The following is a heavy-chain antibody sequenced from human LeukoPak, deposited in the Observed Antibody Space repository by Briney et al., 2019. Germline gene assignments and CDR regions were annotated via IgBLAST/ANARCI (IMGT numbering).Heavy chain of an antibody. J-gene: IGHJ3*02. V-gene: IGHV1-24*01. D-gene: IGHD1-26*01. CDR2: FDPEDGEI. CDR1: EYTLTELS. CDR3: AADRGDYSGSYWTAFDI. Sequence: ASVKVSCKVSEYTLTELSMQWVRQAPGKGLEWLGVFDPEDGEIIYAQKFQGRVTMSDDTSTDTAYMELGSLRSDDTAVYYCAADRGDYSGSYWTAFDIWGQGTMVTVSS.